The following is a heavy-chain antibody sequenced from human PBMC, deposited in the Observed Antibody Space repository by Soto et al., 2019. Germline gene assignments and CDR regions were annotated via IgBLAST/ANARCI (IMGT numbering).Heavy chain of an antibody. CDR3: ARRRDPDGAYFDS. D-gene: IGHD4-17*01. V-gene: IGHV4-39*01. Sequence: SETLSLTCTVSGGSISSTDYYWGWIRLPPGKGLEWIATMYYSVSDYYNPSLKSRVTLSVDTSENQFSLKMNSVTAADTAVYYCARRRDPDGAYFDSWGQGTPVTVSS. CDR1: GGSISSTDYY. J-gene: IGHJ4*02. CDR2: MYYSVSD.